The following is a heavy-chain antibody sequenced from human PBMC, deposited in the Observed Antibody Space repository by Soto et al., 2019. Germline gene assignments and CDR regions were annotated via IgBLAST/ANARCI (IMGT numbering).Heavy chain of an antibody. CDR1: GYTFTSYG. D-gene: IGHD4-4*01. V-gene: IGHV1-18*01. CDR2: ISAYNGNT. Sequence: ASVKVSCKASGYTFTSYGISWVRQAPGQGLEWMGWISAYNGNTNDAQKLQGRVTMTTDTSTSTAYMELRSLRSDDTAVYYCARDRHQFMTTVTTWDYWGQGTLVTVSS. J-gene: IGHJ4*02. CDR3: ARDRHQFMTTVTTWDY.